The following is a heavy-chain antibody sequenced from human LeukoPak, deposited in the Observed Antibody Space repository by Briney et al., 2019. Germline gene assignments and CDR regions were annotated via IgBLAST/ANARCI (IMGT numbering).Heavy chain of an antibody. CDR1: GFTVSSNY. CDR3: ARPGHLDYYDSSGYLGY. CDR2: IYSGGST. V-gene: IGHV3-66*04. Sequence: GGSLRLSCAASGFTVSSNYMSWVRQAPGKGLEWVSVIYSGGSTYYADSVKGRFTISRDNSKNTLYLQMNSLRAEDTAVYYCARPGHLDYYDSSGYLGYWGQGTLVTVSS. D-gene: IGHD3-22*01. J-gene: IGHJ4*02.